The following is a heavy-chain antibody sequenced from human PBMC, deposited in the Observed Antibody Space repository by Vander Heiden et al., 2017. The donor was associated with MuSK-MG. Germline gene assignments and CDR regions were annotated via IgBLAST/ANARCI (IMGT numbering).Heavy chain of an antibody. Sequence: EVQLLESGGGLVQPGGSLRLSCAASGFTFSSYAMGWVRQAPGKGLEWVSAISGRGGSTYYADSVKGRFTISRDNSKNTLYLQMNSLRAEDTAVYYCAKDRGYSYGLTFDYWGQGTLVTVSS. CDR1: GFTFSSYA. D-gene: IGHD5-18*01. CDR2: ISGRGGST. J-gene: IGHJ4*02. CDR3: AKDRGYSYGLTFDY. V-gene: IGHV3-23*01.